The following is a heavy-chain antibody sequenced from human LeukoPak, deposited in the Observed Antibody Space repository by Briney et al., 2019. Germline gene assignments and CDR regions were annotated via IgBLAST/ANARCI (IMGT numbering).Heavy chain of an antibody. J-gene: IGHJ3*02. D-gene: IGHD7-27*01. CDR3: ARKDSNWGAFDI. Sequence: PGGSLRLSCVASGFTFSSYSMNWVRQAPGKGLEWVSCISSSGSAIYYADSVKGRFTISRDNAKTSLYLQMNSLRAEDTAIYYCARKDSNWGAFDIWGQGTLVTVSS. V-gene: IGHV3-48*04. CDR1: GFTFSSYS. CDR2: ISSSGSAI.